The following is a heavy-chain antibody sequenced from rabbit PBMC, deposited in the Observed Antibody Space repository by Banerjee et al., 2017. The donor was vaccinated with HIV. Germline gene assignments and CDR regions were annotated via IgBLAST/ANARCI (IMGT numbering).Heavy chain of an antibody. Sequence: QSLEESGGDLVKPGASLTLTCTASGSDISSYFMCWVRQAPGKGLELIACIHTGDGNTYYASWAKGRFTISKASSTTVTLQVTSLTAADTATYFCARGVAGDAGYYNLWGPGTLVTVS. J-gene: IGHJ4*01. D-gene: IGHD1-1*01. CDR3: ARGVAGDAGYYNL. V-gene: IGHV1S40*01. CDR1: GSDISSYF. CDR2: IHTGDGNT.